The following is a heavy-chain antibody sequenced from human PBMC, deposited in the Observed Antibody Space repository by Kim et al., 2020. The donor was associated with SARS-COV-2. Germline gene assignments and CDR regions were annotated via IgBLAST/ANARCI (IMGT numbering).Heavy chain of an antibody. D-gene: IGHD1-1*01. V-gene: IGHV3-11*04. CDR2: STI. Sequence: STIYYADSVKGRFTIARDNAKNSLYLQMNSLRAEDTAVYYCARVENWFDPWGQGTLVTVSS. J-gene: IGHJ5*02. CDR3: ARVENWFDP.